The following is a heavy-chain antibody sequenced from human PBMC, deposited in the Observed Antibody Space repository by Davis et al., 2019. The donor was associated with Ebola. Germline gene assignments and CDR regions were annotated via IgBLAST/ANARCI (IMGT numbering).Heavy chain of an antibody. D-gene: IGHD5-24*01. V-gene: IGHV1-8*01. CDR3: AKDAEDGSGNWFFDF. CDR1: GYTFTSYD. CDR2: MNPNSGNS. J-gene: IGHJ2*01. Sequence: ASVTVSCKASGYTFTSYDINWVRQATGQGLEWMGWMNPNSGNSGYAQKFQGRVTMTRNTSISTAYMELSSLRDEDTALYYCAKDAEDGSGNWFFDFRGRGALVTVSS.